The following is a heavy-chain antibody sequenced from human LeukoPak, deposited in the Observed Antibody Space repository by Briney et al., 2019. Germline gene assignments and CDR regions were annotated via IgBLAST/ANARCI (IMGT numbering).Heavy chain of an antibody. Sequence: SETLSLTCNVSGYSISSDYYWGWIRQPPGKGLEWIGSAYHSGIFYYNPSLASRVTISLDTSKNQFSLKLSSVTAADTALYYCARDVVSGTWAFDYWGQGTLVTVSS. J-gene: IGHJ4*02. CDR3: ARDVVSGTWAFDY. CDR2: AYHSGIF. CDR1: GYSISSDYY. D-gene: IGHD2-15*01. V-gene: IGHV4-38-2*02.